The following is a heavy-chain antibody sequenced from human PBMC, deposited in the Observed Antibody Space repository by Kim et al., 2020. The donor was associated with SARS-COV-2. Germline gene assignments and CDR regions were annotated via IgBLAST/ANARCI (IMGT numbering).Heavy chain of an antibody. V-gene: IGHV4-31*03. CDR3: ARGSGDSSDDTFFDI. Sequence: SETLSLTCTVSGGSISSGGYYWSWIRQHPGKGLEWIGYIYYSGSTYYNPSLKSRVTISVDTSKNQFSLKLSSVTAADTAVYYCARGSGDSSDDTFFDIWGQGTMVTVSS. CDR1: GGSISSGGYY. D-gene: IGHD3-22*01. J-gene: IGHJ3*02. CDR2: IYYSGST.